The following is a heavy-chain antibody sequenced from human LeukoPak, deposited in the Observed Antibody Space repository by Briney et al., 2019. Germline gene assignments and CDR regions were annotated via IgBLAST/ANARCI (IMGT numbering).Heavy chain of an antibody. CDR1: GYTFTGYY. CDR3: ARDFGSSADTGRDY. D-gene: IGHD3-22*01. Sequence: GASVKVSCKASGYTFTGYYMHWVRQAPGQGLEWMGWINPNSGGTNYAQKFQGRVTMTRDTSVSTAYMELSRLRSDDTAVYYCARDFGSSADTGRDYWGQGTLVTVSS. CDR2: INPNSGGT. J-gene: IGHJ4*02. V-gene: IGHV1-2*02.